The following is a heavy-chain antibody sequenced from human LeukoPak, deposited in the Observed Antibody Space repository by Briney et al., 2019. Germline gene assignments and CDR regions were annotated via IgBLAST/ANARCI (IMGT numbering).Heavy chain of an antibody. CDR1: PYTFTKYG. Sequence: SVKVSCKASPYTFTKYGISWVRQAPGQGLEWMGGISAYNGNTNYAQNLQGRVTMTTDTSTSTAYMELRSLRSDDTAVYYCARRNGAHRSGNTEKWELPLATNWFDPWGQGTLVTVSS. CDR3: ARRNGAHRSGNTEKWELPLATNWFDP. J-gene: IGHJ5*02. CDR2: ISAYNGNT. V-gene: IGHV1-18*01. D-gene: IGHD1-26*01.